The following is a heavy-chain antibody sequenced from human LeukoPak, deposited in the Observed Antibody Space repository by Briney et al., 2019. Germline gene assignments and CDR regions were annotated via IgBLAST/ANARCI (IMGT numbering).Heavy chain of an antibody. J-gene: IGHJ4*02. V-gene: IGHV4-39*01. CDR1: GGSISSSSYY. D-gene: IGHD3-22*01. Sequence: SETLSLTCTVSGGSISSSSYYWGWIRQPPGKGREWIGSIYYSGSTYYNPSLKSRVTISVDTSKKQFSLKLSSVTAADTTVYYCAMTYYFDSSLQYFDYWGQGTLVTVSS. CDR3: AMTYYFDSSLQYFDY. CDR2: IYYSGST.